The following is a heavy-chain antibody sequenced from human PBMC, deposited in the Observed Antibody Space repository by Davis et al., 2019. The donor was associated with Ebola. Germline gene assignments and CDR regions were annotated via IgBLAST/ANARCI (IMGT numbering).Heavy chain of an antibody. V-gene: IGHV4-34*01. CDR2: IDHSGST. Sequence: MPSETLSLTWAVYGGSFSGYYWSWIRQAPGKGLEWIGEIDHSGSTNYNPSLKSRLTISVDTSKNQFSLKVSSVTAADTAVYYCARGALIAAAGTGKDFDYWGQGTLVTVSS. J-gene: IGHJ4*02. CDR1: GGSFSGYY. CDR3: ARGALIAAAGTGKDFDY. D-gene: IGHD6-13*01.